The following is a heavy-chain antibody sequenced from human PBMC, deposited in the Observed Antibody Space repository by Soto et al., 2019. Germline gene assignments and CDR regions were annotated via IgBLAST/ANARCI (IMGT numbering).Heavy chain of an antibody. Sequence: ASVKVSCKASGYTFTSLDINWVRQATGQGLEWMGWMNPNNGNTGYAQKFQGRVTMTRDTSMSTSYMELSSLRSDDTAVYYCARGINAGVDYWGQGTLVTVSS. CDR2: MNPNNGNT. CDR3: ARGINAGVDY. CDR1: GYTFTSLD. D-gene: IGHD1-20*01. J-gene: IGHJ4*02. V-gene: IGHV1-8*01.